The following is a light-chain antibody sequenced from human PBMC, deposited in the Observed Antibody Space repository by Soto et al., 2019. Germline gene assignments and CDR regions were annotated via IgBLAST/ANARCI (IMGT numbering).Light chain of an antibody. CDR1: SSDVGGYNY. J-gene: IGLJ2*01. CDR2: DVS. CDR3: CSYAGSYTL. V-gene: IGLV2-11*01. Sequence: QPVLTQPRSVSGSPGQSVTISCTGTSSDVGGYNYVSWYQQHPGKAPKLMIYDVSKRPSGVPDRFSGSKSGNTASLTISGLQAEDEADYYCCSYAGSYTLFGGRTKVTVL.